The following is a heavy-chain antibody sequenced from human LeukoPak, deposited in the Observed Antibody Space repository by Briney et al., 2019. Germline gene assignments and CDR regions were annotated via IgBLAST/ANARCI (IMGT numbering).Heavy chain of an antibody. CDR1: GYTFTAYY. D-gene: IGHD3-22*01. CDR2: VNPNNGGT. CDR3: AREYTMIVVVSGYFDY. V-gene: IGHV1-2*02. J-gene: IGHJ4*02. Sequence: ASVKVSCKASGYTFTAYYMHWVRQAPGQGLEWMGCVNPNNGGTSYAQKFQGRVTMTRDTSISTAYMELSRLRSDDTAVYYCAREYTMIVVVSGYFDYWGQGTLVTVSS.